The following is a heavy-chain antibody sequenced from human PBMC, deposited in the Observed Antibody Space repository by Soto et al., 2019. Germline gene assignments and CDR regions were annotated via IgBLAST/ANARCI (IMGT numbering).Heavy chain of an antibody. CDR2: IIPFFGTS. CDR1: GGTFSSYP. CDR3: ARVGHVTNYGMAV. V-gene: IGHV1-69*13. D-gene: IGHD1-26*01. J-gene: IGHJ6*02. Sequence: ASVKVSCKASGGTFSSYPLNWVRQAPGQGLEWMGGIIPFFGTSNYAQKFQGRVTITADESTSTVYMDLRSLRSEDTAVYYCARVGHVTNYGMAVWGQGTTVTVSS.